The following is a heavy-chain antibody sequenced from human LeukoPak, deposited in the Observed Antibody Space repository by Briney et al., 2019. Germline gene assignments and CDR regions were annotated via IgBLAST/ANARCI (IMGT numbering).Heavy chain of an antibody. CDR2: IYHSGST. CDR1: GGSISSGGYS. CDR3: ASMTTVTTSY. D-gene: IGHD4-11*01. V-gene: IGHV4-30-2*05. Sequence: SQTLSLTCAVSGGSISSGGYSWSWIRQPPGKGLEWIGYIYHSGSTYYNPSLKSRVTISVDTSKNQFSLKLSSVTAADTAVYYCASMTTVTTSYWGQGTLVTVSS. J-gene: IGHJ4*02.